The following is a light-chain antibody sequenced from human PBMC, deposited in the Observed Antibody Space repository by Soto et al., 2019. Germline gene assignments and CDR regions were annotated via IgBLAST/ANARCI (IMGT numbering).Light chain of an antibody. CDR1: QSVSSSY. V-gene: IGKV3-20*01. CDR3: QQYGSSPSHIT. J-gene: IGKJ3*01. CDR2: GAS. Sequence: EMVLTQSPGTRSLSQGERATLSCRASQSVSSSYLAWYQQKPGQAPRLLIYGASSRATGIPDRFSGSGSGTDLPLTISRLEPEDFAVYYCQQYGSSPSHITFGPGTKVDIK.